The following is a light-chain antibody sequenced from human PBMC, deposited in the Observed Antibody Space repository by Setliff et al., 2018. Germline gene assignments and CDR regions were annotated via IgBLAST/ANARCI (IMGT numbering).Light chain of an antibody. CDR2: DVS. Sequence: QSALTQPASVSGSPGQSITISCTGTSSDVGGYNYVSWYQQHPGKVPKLMIYDVSNRPSGVSNRFSGSKSGNTASLTISGLQTEDEADYYCCSYAGGSTFAFGGGTKVTVL. J-gene: IGLJ1*01. CDR3: CSYAGGSTFA. CDR1: SSDVGGYNY. V-gene: IGLV2-14*03.